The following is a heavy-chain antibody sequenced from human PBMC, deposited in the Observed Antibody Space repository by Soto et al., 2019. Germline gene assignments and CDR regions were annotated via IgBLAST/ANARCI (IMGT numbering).Heavy chain of an antibody. CDR1: GFTFSSYA. V-gene: IGHV3-30-3*01. J-gene: IGHJ5*02. CDR2: ISYDGSNK. CDR3: ASLTMVRGVTNWFDP. D-gene: IGHD3-10*01. Sequence: PGGSLRLSCAASGFTFSSYAMHWVRQAPGKGLEWVAVISYDGSNKYYADSVKGRFTISRDNSKNTLYLQMNSLRAEDTAVYYCASLTMVRGVTNWFDPWGQGTLVTVSS.